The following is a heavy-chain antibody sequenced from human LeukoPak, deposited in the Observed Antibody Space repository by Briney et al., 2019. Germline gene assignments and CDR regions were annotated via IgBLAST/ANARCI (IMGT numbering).Heavy chain of an antibody. J-gene: IGHJ4*02. V-gene: IGHV3-30*02. CDR2: IRYDGSNK. CDR3: AKDGGNYGDYDY. CDR1: GFTFNNYW. Sequence: GGSLRLSCAASGFTFNNYWMHWVRQAPGKGLDWVAYIRYDGSNKYYADSVKGRFTISRDNSKNTLYLQMNSLRAEDTAVYYCAKDGGNYGDYDYWGQGTLVTVSS. D-gene: IGHD4-17*01.